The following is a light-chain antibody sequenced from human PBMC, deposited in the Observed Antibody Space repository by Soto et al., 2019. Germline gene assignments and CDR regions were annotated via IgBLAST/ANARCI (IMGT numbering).Light chain of an antibody. V-gene: IGKV3-15*01. CDR1: QRISTN. CDR2: GAS. CDR3: KQYNNWRPWT. Sequence: IGMTQSLATLAVSPGERATRSCRATQRISTNLAWYQQKPGQAPRLLIYGASTRTTGIPARFSGSGSGTEFTLTIGSLLSADFAVDYCKQYNNWRPWTLGQGTKVDIK. J-gene: IGKJ1*01.